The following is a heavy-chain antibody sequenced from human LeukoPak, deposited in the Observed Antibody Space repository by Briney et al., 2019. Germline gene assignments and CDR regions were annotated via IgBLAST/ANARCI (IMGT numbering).Heavy chain of an antibody. D-gene: IGHD4-17*01. V-gene: IGHV3-33*06. CDR3: AKDPNGDDVGAFDS. CDR2: IWYDGNNK. Sequence: GGSLRLSCAAAGFTFSSYGMHWVRQAPGEGLEWVGVIWYDGNNKYYADSEKGRFTISRDNSKTTLYLQMNSLRAEDTAVYYCAKDPNGDDVGAFDSWDQGTRVTVSS. CDR1: GFTFSSYG. J-gene: IGHJ3*02.